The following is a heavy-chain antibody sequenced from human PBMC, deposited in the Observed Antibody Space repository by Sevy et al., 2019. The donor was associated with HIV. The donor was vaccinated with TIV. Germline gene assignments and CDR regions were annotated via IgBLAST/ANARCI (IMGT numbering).Heavy chain of an antibody. V-gene: IGHV1-69*13. CDR3: TRGVTKIIGGGYYFDY. Sequence: ASVKVSCKASGVTFNSYAFHWVRQAPGQGLEWMGGIIPMFGTTDYAQKFQGRVTISADESTSTVYMDQSSLRSEDTAVYYCTRGVTKIIGGGYYFDYWGQGTLVTVSS. J-gene: IGHJ4*02. D-gene: IGHD3-22*01. CDR2: IIPMFGTT. CDR1: GVTFNSYA.